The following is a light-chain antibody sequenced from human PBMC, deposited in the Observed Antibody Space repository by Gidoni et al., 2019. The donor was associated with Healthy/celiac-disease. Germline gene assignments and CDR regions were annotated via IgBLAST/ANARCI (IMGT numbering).Light chain of an antibody. J-gene: IGKJ2*04. CDR2: KAS. CDR1: QSISSW. V-gene: IGKV1-5*03. CDR3: QQYNSYSCS. Sequence: DIQMTQSPSTLSASVGDRVTITCRASQSISSWLAWYQQKPGKAPKPLIYKASSLESGVPSRFSGSGSGTEFTLTISSLQPDDFATYYCQQYNSYSCSFXQXTKLEIK.